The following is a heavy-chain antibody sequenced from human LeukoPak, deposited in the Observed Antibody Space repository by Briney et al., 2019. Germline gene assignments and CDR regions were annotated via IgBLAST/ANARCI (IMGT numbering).Heavy chain of an antibody. V-gene: IGHV3-7*01. Sequence: GGSLRLSCAASGFTFSSYLMSWVRQAPGKGLEWVANIKQDGSEKYYVDSVKGRFTISRDNAKNSLYLQMNSLRAEDTAVYYCARQLVKGDYWGQGTLVTASS. CDR2: IKQDGSEK. D-gene: IGHD6-13*01. J-gene: IGHJ4*02. CDR3: ARQLVKGDY. CDR1: GFTFSSYL.